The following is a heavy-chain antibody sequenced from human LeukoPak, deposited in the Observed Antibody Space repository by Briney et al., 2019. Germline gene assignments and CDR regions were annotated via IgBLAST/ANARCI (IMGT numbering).Heavy chain of an antibody. J-gene: IGHJ5*02. CDR1: GYTFTKYW. V-gene: IGHV5-51*01. CDR3: ARDYSGYDT. D-gene: IGHD5-12*01. CDR2: IYPGDSDT. Sequence: GESLKISCEGSGYTFTKYWIGWVRQMPGKGLEWMGIIYPGDSDTTYSPSFQGQVTISADKSVSTAYLQWSSLKTSDSAMYYCARDYSGYDTWGQGTLVTVSS.